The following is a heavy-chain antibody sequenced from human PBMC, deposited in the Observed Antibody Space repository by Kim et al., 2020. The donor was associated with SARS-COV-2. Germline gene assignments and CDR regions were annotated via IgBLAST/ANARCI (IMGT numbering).Heavy chain of an antibody. V-gene: IGHV5-51*01. Sequence: YSPSFQGQVTISADKSISTAYLQWSSLKASDTAMYYCARQRGLSVGWFDPWGQGTLVTVSS. CDR3: ARQRGLSVGWFDP. J-gene: IGHJ5*02. D-gene: IGHD1-26*01.